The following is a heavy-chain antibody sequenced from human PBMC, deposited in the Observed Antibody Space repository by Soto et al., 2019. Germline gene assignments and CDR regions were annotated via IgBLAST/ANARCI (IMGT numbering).Heavy chain of an antibody. CDR2: INPSGGST. CDR1: EYTFTRNY. CDR3: AWSGVYSGKYIDY. J-gene: IGHJ4*02. D-gene: IGHD5-12*01. Sequence: ASVKVSCKASEYTFTRNYIHWVRQAPGQGLEWMGLINPSGGSTNYAQKFQGRVTLTRDTSTSTVYMEVNSLLSGDTAVYFCAWSGVYSGKYIDYWGQGTLVTVSS. V-gene: IGHV1-46*01.